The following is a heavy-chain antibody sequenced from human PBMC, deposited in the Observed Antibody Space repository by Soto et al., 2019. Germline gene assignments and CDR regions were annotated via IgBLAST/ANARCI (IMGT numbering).Heavy chain of an antibody. V-gene: IGHV1-69*13. J-gene: IGHJ6*02. CDR1: GGTFSSYA. Sequence: ASVKVSCKASGGTFSSYAISWVRQAPGQGLEWMGGIIPIFGTANYAQKFQGRVTITADESTSTAYMELSSLRSEDTAVYYCARGAGYSSSWNLYYYYGMDVWGQGTTVTVSS. D-gene: IGHD6-13*01. CDR2: IIPIFGTA. CDR3: ARGAGYSSSWNLYYYYGMDV.